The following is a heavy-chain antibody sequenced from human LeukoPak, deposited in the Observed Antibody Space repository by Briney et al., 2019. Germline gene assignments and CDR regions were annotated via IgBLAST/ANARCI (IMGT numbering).Heavy chain of an antibody. D-gene: IGHD3-22*01. V-gene: IGHV1-69*04. CDR2: IIPILGIA. CDR3: ARENYYDSSGYYF. Sequence: ASVKVSCKASGGTFSSYAISWVRQAPGQGLEWMGRIIPILGIANYAQKFQGRVTITADKSTSTAYMELSSLSSEDTAVYYCARENYYDSSGYYFWGQGTLVTVSS. J-gene: IGHJ4*02. CDR1: GGTFSSYA.